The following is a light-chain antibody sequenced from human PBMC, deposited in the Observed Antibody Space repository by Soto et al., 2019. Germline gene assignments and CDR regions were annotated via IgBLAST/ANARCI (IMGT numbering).Light chain of an antibody. CDR2: DAS. V-gene: IGKV3-11*01. Sequence: DIVLTQYPDTLSLSPGARSTLSCMASQSVGTSLAWYQQRSGQATSLLIFDASIRATGISARFSGSGSGTDFSLTIFSLEPEDFAVYYCQQRNYWFLGITFGQGGLLEIK. CDR1: QSVGTS. CDR3: QQRNYWFLGIT. J-gene: IGKJ5*01.